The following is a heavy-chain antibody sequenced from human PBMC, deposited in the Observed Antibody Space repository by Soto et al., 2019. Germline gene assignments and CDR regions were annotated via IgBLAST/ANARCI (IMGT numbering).Heavy chain of an antibody. J-gene: IGHJ6*02. D-gene: IGHD3-10*01. CDR2: IIPVFGTP. CDR1: GGTFITFA. V-gene: IGHV1-69*13. Sequence: SVKVTCKASGGTFITFAISWVRQAPGQGPEWMGGIIPVFGTPNYAQTFQGRVTITADESTSTAYMELSSLRSEDTAVYYCARGGSTMVRCPLFYGLDVWGQGTTVTVSS. CDR3: ARGGSTMVRCPLFYGLDV.